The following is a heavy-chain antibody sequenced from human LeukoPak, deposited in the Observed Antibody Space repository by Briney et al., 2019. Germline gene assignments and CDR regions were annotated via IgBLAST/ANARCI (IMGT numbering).Heavy chain of an antibody. J-gene: IGHJ4*02. D-gene: IGHD3/OR15-3a*01. CDR1: GFTFSNAW. V-gene: IGHV3-15*01. CDR2: IKSKTDGGTT. CDR3: TTDWTLGTY. Sequence: GGSLRLSCAASGFTFSNAWMSWVRQAPGKGLEWVGRIKSKTDGGTTDYAAPVNGSFTILRDDLKNTLYLQMNGLRSEDTAVYYCTTDWTLGTYWGQGTLVTVSS.